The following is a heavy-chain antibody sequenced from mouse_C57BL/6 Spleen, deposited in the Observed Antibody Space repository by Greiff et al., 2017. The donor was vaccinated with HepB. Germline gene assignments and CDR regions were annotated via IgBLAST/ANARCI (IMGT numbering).Heavy chain of an antibody. CDR3: ARRRGYDEGWYFDV. Sequence: VKLQESGAELVKPGASVKMSCKASGYTFTTYPIEWMKQNHGKSLEWIGNFHPYNDDTKYNEKFKGKATLTVEKSSSTVYLELSRLTSDDSAVYYCARRRGYDEGWYFDVWGTGTTVTVSS. V-gene: IGHV1-47*01. J-gene: IGHJ1*03. CDR2: FHPYNDDT. D-gene: IGHD2-2*01. CDR1: GYTFTTYP.